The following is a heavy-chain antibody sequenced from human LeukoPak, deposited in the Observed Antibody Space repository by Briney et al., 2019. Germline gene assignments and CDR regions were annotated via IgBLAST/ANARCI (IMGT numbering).Heavy chain of an antibody. J-gene: IGHJ6*02. CDR1: GGSISSFY. D-gene: IGHD2-21*01. V-gene: IGHV4-4*07. CDR2: IYSSGTT. Sequence: SETLSLTCTVTGGSISSFYWSWIRQTAGKGLEWIGRIYSSGTTNCNPSLKSRVTMSVDTSKNQFSLNLTSVTAAGTAVYFCAREIALTYYYCGMDVWGLGTTVTVSS. CDR3: AREIALTYYYCGMDV.